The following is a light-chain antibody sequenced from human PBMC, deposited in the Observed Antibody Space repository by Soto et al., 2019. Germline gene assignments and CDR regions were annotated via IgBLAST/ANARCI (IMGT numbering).Light chain of an antibody. CDR3: QSYDSSLSVV. CDR1: SSNIGAGYD. CDR2: GNS. J-gene: IGLJ2*01. V-gene: IGLV1-40*01. Sequence: VLTQPPSVSGAPGQRVTISCTGSSSNIGAGYDVHWYQQLPGTAPKLLIYGNSNRPSGVPDRFSGSKSGTSASLAITGLQAEDEADYYCQSYDSSLSVVFGGGTKLTVL.